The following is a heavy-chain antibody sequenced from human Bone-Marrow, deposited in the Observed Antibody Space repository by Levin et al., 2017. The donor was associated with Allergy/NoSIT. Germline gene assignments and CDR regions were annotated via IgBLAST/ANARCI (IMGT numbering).Heavy chain of an antibody. J-gene: IGHJ6*02. D-gene: IGHD5/OR15-5a*01. Sequence: TSQTLSLTCSVSGGSVSSGTYYWSWIRRPPGKGLEWIGYINYRGVTKYNPSLKSRVTISVDTSKNEFSLKVTSVTAADTAVYYCARNRIIVSGGNDYYYGMDVWGQGTTVTVSS. CDR2: INYRGVT. CDR1: GGSVSSGTYY. V-gene: IGHV4-61*01. CDR3: ARNRIIVSGGNDYYYGMDV.